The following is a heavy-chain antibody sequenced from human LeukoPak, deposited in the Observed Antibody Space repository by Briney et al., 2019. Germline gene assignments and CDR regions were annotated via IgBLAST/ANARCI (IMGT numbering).Heavy chain of an antibody. J-gene: IGHJ4*02. V-gene: IGHV3-23*01. CDR3: AIMHPYYDGNGYWVQ. CDR2: ISVSGGST. D-gene: IGHD3-22*01. Sequence: PGGSLRLSCAASGFTFSSYAMSWVGQAPGKGLEWVSGISVSGGSTAYADSVKGRFTISRDNPRNTLHMQMNSLRAEDTALYYCAIMHPYYDGNGYWVQWGQGTLVTVSS. CDR1: GFTFSSYA.